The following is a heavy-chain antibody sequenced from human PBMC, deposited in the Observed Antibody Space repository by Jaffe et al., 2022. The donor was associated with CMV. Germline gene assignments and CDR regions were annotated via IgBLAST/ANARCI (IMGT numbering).Heavy chain of an antibody. D-gene: IGHD3-3*01. CDR3: AGAPQGLYDFWSGDMDV. Sequence: EVQLVESGGGLVQPGGSLRLSCAASGFTFSSYWMSWVRQAPGKGLEWVANIKQDGSEKYYVDSVKGRFTISRDNAKNSLYLQMNSLRAEDTAVYYCAGAPQGLYDFWSGDMDVWGKGTTVTVSS. J-gene: IGHJ6*03. CDR1: GFTFSSYW. CDR2: IKQDGSEK. V-gene: IGHV3-7*03.